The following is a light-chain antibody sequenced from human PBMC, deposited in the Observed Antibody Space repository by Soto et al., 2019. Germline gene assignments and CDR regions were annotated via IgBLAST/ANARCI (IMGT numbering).Light chain of an antibody. CDR1: QNIRSR. V-gene: IGKV1-5*01. J-gene: IGKJ1*01. CDR3: QQYHSYWT. CDR2: DAS. Sequence: DIQLTQSPSFLSASVGDRVTITCRASQNIRSRLAWFQQKPGKAPKLLIYDASSLESGVPQRLSGSGSGTEFTLTIRSLQTDDFSTYYCQQYHSYWTFGQGTKVDIK.